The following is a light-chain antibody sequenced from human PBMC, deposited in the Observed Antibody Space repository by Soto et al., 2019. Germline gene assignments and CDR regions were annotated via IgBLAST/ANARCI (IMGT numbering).Light chain of an antibody. CDR2: GAS. J-gene: IGKJ5*01. Sequence: PGDRATLSCRSSQSVSSSYLAWYQQKPGQAPRLLIYGASSRATGIPDRFSGSGSGTDFTLTISRLEPEDFAVYYCQQRSNWQITFGQGTRLEIK. CDR3: QQRSNWQIT. CDR1: QSVSSSY. V-gene: IGKV3D-20*02.